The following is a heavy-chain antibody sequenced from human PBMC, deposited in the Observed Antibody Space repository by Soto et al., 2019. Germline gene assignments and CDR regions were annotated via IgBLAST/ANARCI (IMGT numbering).Heavy chain of an antibody. CDR1: GGAISGYY. V-gene: IGHV4-4*07. Sequence: TLSLTCTVSGGAISGYYWTWIRQSAGKGLEWIGRIYSSGGTKYNPSLKSRVTMSLDTSKNQFSLRLSSVTAADTAVYYCARGQRFSDSFDPWGQGTLVTVS. CDR3: ARGQRFSDSFDP. J-gene: IGHJ5*02. D-gene: IGHD3-3*01. CDR2: IYSSGGT.